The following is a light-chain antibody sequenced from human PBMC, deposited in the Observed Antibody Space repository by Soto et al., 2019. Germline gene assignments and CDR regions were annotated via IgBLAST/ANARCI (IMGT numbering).Light chain of an antibody. V-gene: IGKV3-20*01. Sequence: EIVLTQSPGTLSLSAGERATLSCRASQSVSSNYLAWYQQKPGQPPRLLISGASSRATGIPDRFIGSGSGTDFTLTISRLEPEDFAVYYCQHYGRSPHSWTFGQGTKVEIK. CDR3: QHYGRSPHSWT. J-gene: IGKJ1*01. CDR2: GAS. CDR1: QSVSSNY.